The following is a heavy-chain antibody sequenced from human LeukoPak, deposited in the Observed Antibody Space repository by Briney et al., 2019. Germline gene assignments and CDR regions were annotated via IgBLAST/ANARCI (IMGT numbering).Heavy chain of an antibody. CDR3: ARGWTDSSGFDY. CDR1: GGSISSYY. Sequence: SETLSLTCTVSGGSISSYYRSWIRQPPGKGLEWIGYIYYSGSTNYNPSLKSRVTISVDTSKNQFSLKLSSVTAADTAVYYCARGWTDSSGFDYWGQGTLVTVSS. V-gene: IGHV4-59*01. CDR2: IYYSGST. J-gene: IGHJ4*02. D-gene: IGHD3-22*01.